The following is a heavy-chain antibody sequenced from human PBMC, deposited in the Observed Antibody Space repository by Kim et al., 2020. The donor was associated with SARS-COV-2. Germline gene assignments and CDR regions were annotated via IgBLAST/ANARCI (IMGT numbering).Heavy chain of an antibody. CDR2: FDPEDGET. CDR3: ATAPPVIAVAGVYYYYYGMDV. Sequence: ASVKVSCKVSGYTLTELSMHWVRQAPGKGLEWMGGFDPEDGETNYAQKFQCRVTMTEDTSTDTAYMELSSLRSEDTAVYYCATAPPVIAVAGVYYYYYGMDVWGQGTTVTVSS. J-gene: IGHJ6*02. CDR1: GYTLTELS. V-gene: IGHV1-24*01. D-gene: IGHD6-19*01.